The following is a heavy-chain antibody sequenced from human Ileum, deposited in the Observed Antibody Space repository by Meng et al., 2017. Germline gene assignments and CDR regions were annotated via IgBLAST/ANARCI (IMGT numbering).Heavy chain of an antibody. CDR1: GGSIERNNW. CDR2: VDHSGST. D-gene: IGHD3-10*02. V-gene: IGHV4-4*02. CDR3: ARADYVRYFDL. J-gene: IGHJ2*01. Sequence: QVQLQASGPGLVKPSETLSLTCAVSGGSIERNNWWTWIRHPPGQCLEWIGEVDHSGSTHYNPSLQSRVTISIDNSKNRFSLSLNSVTAADTAIYYCARADYVRYFDLWGRGTLVTVFS.